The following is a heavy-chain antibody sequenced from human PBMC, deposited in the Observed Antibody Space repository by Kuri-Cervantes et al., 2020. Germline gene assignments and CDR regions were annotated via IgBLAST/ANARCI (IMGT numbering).Heavy chain of an antibody. Sequence: ASVKVSCKASGYTFTSYGISWVRQAPGQGLEWMGWISAYNGNTNYAQKFQGRVTMTRDTSISTAYMELSRLRSDDTAVYYCARDRLRTMSGPGYWGQGTLVTVSS. CDR3: ARDRLRTMSGPGY. CDR1: GYTFTSYG. CDR2: ISAYNGNT. J-gene: IGHJ4*02. D-gene: IGHD3-22*01. V-gene: IGHV1-18*01.